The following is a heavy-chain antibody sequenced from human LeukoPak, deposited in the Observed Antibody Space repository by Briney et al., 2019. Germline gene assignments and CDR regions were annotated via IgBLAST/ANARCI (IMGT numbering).Heavy chain of an antibody. J-gene: IGHJ4*02. CDR1: GFTFSDYY. Sequence: GGSLRLSCAASGFTFSDYYLSWIRQAPGKGLEWVSYISSSGSTIYYADSVKGRFTISRDNAKNSLYLQMNSLRAEDTAVYYCARGYCSGGSCYSGAYWGQGTLVTVSS. CDR3: ARGYCSGGSCYSGAY. CDR2: ISSSGSTI. V-gene: IGHV3-11*01. D-gene: IGHD2-15*01.